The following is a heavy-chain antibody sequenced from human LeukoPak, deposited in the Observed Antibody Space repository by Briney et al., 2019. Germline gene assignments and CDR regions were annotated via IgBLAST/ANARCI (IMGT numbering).Heavy chain of an antibody. D-gene: IGHD3-10*01. Sequence: SETLSLTCAVYGGSFSGYYWSWIRQPPGKGLEWIGEINHSGSTNYNPSLKSRATISVDTSKNQFSLKLSSVTAADTAVYYCARLLGGWFDPWGQGTLVTVSS. V-gene: IGHV4-34*01. CDR1: GGSFSGYY. CDR2: INHSGST. CDR3: ARLLGGWFDP. J-gene: IGHJ5*02.